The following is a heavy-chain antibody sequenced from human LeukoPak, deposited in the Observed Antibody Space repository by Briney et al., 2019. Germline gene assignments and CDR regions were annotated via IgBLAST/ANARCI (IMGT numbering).Heavy chain of an antibody. CDR2: ISAYNGNT. CDR3: AIKGDYYDSSGYYSEDIDY. D-gene: IGHD3-22*01. CDR1: GYTFTSYG. V-gene: IGHV1-18*01. Sequence: ASVKVSCKASGYTFTSYGISWVRQAPGQGLEWMRWISAYNGNTNYAQKLQGRVTMTTDTSTSTAYMELRSLRSDDTAVYYCAIKGDYYDSSGYYSEDIDYWGQGTLVTVSS. J-gene: IGHJ4*02.